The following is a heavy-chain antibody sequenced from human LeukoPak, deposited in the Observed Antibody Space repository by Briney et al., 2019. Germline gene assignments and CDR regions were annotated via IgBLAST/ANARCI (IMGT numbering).Heavy chain of an antibody. Sequence: GGSLRLSCAASGFTFSSYATSWVRQAPGKGLEWVSLISGSGGNTYYADSVKGRFTVSRDSSKNTLYVQMTSLRAEDTAVYYCAKQYSSGWYYFDYWGQGTLVTVSS. J-gene: IGHJ4*02. V-gene: IGHV3-23*01. CDR3: AKQYSSGWYYFDY. D-gene: IGHD6-19*01. CDR2: ISGSGGNT. CDR1: GFTFSSYA.